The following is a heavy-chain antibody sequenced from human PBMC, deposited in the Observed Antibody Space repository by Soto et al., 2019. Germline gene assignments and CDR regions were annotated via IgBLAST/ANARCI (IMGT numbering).Heavy chain of an antibody. CDR3: ARASGGYAYY. J-gene: IGHJ4*02. V-gene: IGHV4-59*01. D-gene: IGHD5-12*01. Sequence: SETLSLTCTVSGGSISSYYWSWIRQPPGKGLEWIGYIYYSGSTNYNPSLKSRVTISVDTSKNQFSLKLSSGTAADTAVYYWARASGGYAYYWGQGALVTVSS. CDR2: IYYSGST. CDR1: GGSISSYY.